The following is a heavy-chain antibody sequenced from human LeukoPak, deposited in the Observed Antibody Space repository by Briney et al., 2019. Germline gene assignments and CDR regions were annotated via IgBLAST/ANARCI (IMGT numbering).Heavy chain of an antibody. CDR2: ISGSGGST. CDR1: GLTFSSYA. V-gene: IGHV3-23*01. CDR3: AKGNWRYFDY. Sequence: SGGSLRLSCAASGLTFSSYAMSWVRQAPGKGLEWVSAISGSGGSTYYADSVKGRFTISRDNSKNTLYLQMNSLGADDTAVYYCAKGNWRYFDYWGQGTLVTVSS. J-gene: IGHJ4*02. D-gene: IGHD1-1*01.